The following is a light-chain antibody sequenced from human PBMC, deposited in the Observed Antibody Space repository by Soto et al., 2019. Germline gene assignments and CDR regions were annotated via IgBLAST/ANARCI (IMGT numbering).Light chain of an antibody. CDR1: QTIRSN. J-gene: IGKJ1*01. CDR2: GTS. CDR3: QQYDNWPWT. V-gene: IGKV3-15*01. Sequence: EIVMTQSPATLSVSPGERATLSCRADQTIRSNLAWYQQKAGQAPRLLMYGTSTRATGIPARFSGGGSGTEFTLSISSLQSEDFALYYCQQYDNWPWTFGQGTKVEIK.